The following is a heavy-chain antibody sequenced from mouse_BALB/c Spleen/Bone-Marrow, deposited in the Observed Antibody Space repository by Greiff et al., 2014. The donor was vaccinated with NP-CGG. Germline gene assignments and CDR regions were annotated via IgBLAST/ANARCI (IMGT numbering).Heavy chain of an antibody. D-gene: IGHD1-2*01. J-gene: IGHJ2*01. CDR2: IISGGST. V-gene: IGHV5-6-5*01. CDR3: ARGGYYYFDS. CDR1: GFTFSSYA. Sequence: EVQGVESGGGLVEPGGSLKLSCAASGFTFSSYAMSWVRQTPEKRLEWVASIISGGSTYYPDSVKGRFTISRDNARNILYLQMSSLRSEDTAMYYCARGGYYYFDSWGQGTTLTVSS.